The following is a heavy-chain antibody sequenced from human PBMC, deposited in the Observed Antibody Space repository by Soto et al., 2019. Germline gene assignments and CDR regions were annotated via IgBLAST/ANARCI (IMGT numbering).Heavy chain of an antibody. CDR1: GFAFSGYW. V-gene: IGHV3-7*01. CDR2: IKQDGSEK. Sequence: EVQLVESGGDLVQPGGSLRLSCAASGFAFSGYWMSWVRQAPGKGLEGVANIKQDGSEKYYVDSVKGRFTISRDNAKNSLYLQMNSVRVEDSAVYYCARATSVDAYWGQGTLVTVSS. CDR3: ARATSVDAY. D-gene: IGHD5-12*01. J-gene: IGHJ4*02.